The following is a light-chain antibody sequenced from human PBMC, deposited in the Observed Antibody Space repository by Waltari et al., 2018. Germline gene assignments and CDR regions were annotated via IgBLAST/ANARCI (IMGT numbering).Light chain of an antibody. CDR3: SSHAGNNLWI. J-gene: IGLJ2*01. Sequence: HSALTQPPSASGSPGQSVPLSCTGTSADVGGYDYVSWYQQHPGKVPKLIIYDVTKRPSGVPPRFSAAKSGNSASLTVSGLQAEDEADYYCSSHAGNNLWIFGGGTKVTVL. CDR1: SADVGGYDY. V-gene: IGLV2-8*01. CDR2: DVT.